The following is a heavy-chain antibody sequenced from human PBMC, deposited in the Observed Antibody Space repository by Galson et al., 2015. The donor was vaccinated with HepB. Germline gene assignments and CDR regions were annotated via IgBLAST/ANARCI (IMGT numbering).Heavy chain of an antibody. J-gene: IGHJ6*03. CDR2: AGSVRDT. Sequence: SLRLSCAASGFTFSGYAMCWVRQAPGKGLEWGSTAGSVRDTYYADSVKGRFTVSRDDSKNTLYLQMNSLRAEDTALYYCARLVVPSTSLYMDVWGKGTTVTVSS. D-gene: IGHD2-2*01. V-gene: IGHV3-23*01. CDR1: GFTFSGYA. CDR3: ARLVVPSTSLYMDV.